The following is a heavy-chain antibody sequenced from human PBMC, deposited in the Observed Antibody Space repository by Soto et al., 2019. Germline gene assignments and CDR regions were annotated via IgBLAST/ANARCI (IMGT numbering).Heavy chain of an antibody. Sequence: QVQLVQSGAEVKKPGSSVKVSCKASGGTFSSYTISWVRQAPGQGLEWMGRIIPILGIANYAQKFQGRVTITADKSTSTAYMELSSLRSEDTAVYYCAREDSSSWYWYFDLWGRGTLVAVSS. D-gene: IGHD6-13*01. V-gene: IGHV1-69*08. J-gene: IGHJ2*01. CDR1: GGTFSSYT. CDR2: IIPILGIA. CDR3: AREDSSSWYWYFDL.